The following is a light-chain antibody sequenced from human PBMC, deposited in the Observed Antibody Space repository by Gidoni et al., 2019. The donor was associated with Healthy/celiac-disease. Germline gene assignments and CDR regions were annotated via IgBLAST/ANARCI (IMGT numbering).Light chain of an antibody. V-gene: IGKV1-33*01. CDR3: QQYDNLPLT. J-gene: IGKJ4*01. CDR1: QDIRNY. Sequence: DIQMTQSPSFLSASVGDRVTITCQASQDIRNYLNWYQQKPGKAPKLLIYDASNLETGVPSRFSGSGSGTDFTCTISSLQPEDIATYYCQQYDNLPLTFXGXTKVEIK. CDR2: DAS.